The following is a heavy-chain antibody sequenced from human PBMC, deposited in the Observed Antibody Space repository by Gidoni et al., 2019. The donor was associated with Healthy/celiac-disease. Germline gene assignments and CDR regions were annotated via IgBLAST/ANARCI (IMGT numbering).Heavy chain of an antibody. Sequence: QVQLQQWGAGLLKPSATLSLTCAVYGGSFSGYSWSWIRQPPGKGLEWIGEINHSGSTNYNPSLKSRVTISVDTSKNQFSLKLSSVTAADTAVYYCARLLQPGGIAVAGRRGRFDPWGQGTLVTVSS. D-gene: IGHD6-19*01. CDR2: INHSGST. V-gene: IGHV4-34*01. CDR1: GGSFSGYS. CDR3: ARLLQPGGIAVAGRRGRFDP. J-gene: IGHJ5*02.